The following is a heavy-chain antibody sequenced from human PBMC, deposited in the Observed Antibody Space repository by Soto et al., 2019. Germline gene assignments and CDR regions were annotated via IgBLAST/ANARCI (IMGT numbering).Heavy chain of an antibody. D-gene: IGHD6-19*01. CDR1: GFTFSSYA. J-gene: IGHJ4*02. V-gene: IGHV3-23*01. CDR2: ISGSGGST. Sequence: EVQLLESGGGLVQPEGSLRLSCAASGFTFSSYAMSWVRQAPGKGLEWVSAISGSGGSTYYADSVKGRFTISRDNSKNTLYLQMNSLRAEDTAVYYCAKDDGIAVAGPDWGQGTLVTVSS. CDR3: AKDDGIAVAGPD.